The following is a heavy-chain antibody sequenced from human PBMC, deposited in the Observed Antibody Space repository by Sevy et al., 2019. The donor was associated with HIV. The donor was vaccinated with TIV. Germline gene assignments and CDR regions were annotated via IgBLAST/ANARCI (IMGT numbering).Heavy chain of an antibody. J-gene: IGHJ4*02. CDR3: AKDDIVVVVAANADY. D-gene: IGHD2-15*01. CDR1: GFTFSSYA. CDR2: ISGSGGST. Sequence: GGSLRLSCAASGFTFSSYAMSWVRHAPGKGLEWVSAISGSGGSTYYADSVKGRFTISRDNSKNTLYLQMNSLRAEDTAVYYCAKDDIVVVVAANADYWGQGTLVTVSS. V-gene: IGHV3-23*01.